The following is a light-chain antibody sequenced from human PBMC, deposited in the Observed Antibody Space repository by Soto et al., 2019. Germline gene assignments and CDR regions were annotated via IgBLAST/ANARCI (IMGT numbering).Light chain of an antibody. Sequence: DIRMTQAPSSLSASVGDRVTITCRASQSISSYLNWYQQKPWKAPKLLIYAASSLQSWVPSRFSGSGSGTDFTLTTSSLQPEDFATYDCQQSYSTPITSGNGTKVEIK. CDR2: AAS. CDR1: QSISSY. J-gene: IGKJ1*01. CDR3: QQSYSTPIT. V-gene: IGKV1-39*01.